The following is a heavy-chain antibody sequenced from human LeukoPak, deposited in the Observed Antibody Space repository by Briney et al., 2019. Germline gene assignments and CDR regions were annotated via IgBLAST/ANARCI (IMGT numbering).Heavy chain of an antibody. V-gene: IGHV4-4*07. CDR3: ARGQRLYQLLLFDF. J-gene: IGHJ4*02. Sequence: PSETLSLTCTGSGGSISGYYWSWIRQPAGRGLEWIRRIYTSGSTNYNPSLKSRVTMSVDTSKNQFSLNLSSVTAADTAVYFCARGQRLYQLLLFDFWGQGTLVTVSS. CDR2: IYTSGST. CDR1: GGSISGYY. D-gene: IGHD2-2*01.